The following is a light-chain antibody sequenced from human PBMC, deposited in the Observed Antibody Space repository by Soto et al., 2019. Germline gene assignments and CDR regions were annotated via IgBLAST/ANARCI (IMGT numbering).Light chain of an antibody. CDR1: STDIGGYDF. CDR3: ASFARSQDPCVV. V-gene: IGLV2-8*01. Sequence: QSALTQPPSASGSPGQSVTISCSGTSTDIGGYDFVSWYQQQPGKAPRLLIYEVYKRPAGVPDRFSGSKSGNTASLTVSGLQDEDEAYYYCASFARSQDPCVVFGGGTQLTVL. CDR2: EVY. J-gene: IGLJ2*01.